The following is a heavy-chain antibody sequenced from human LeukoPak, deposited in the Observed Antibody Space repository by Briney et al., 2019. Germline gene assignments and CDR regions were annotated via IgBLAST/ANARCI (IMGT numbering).Heavy chain of an antibody. CDR3: ASADSSGLNYFDY. CDR2: IIPIFGTA. CDR1: GGTFSSYA. D-gene: IGHD3-22*01. Sequence: SVKVSCKASGGTFSSYAISWVRQAPGQGLEWMGGIIPIFGTANYAQKFQGRVTITTDESTSTAYMEPSSLRSEDTAVYYCASADSSGLNYFDYWGQGTLVTVSS. V-gene: IGHV1-69*05. J-gene: IGHJ4*02.